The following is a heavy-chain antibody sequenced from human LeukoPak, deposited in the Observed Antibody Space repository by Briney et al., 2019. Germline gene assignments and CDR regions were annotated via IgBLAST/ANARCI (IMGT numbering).Heavy chain of an antibody. Sequence: GGSLRLSCAASGFTLSSYSMNWVRQAPGKGMEWVSSISSSSSPIFYADSLKGRFTISRDNTKNSLYLQMNSLRAEDTAVYYCARPGHDTTNSYGMDVWGQGTTVTVSS. D-gene: IGHD2/OR15-2a*01. J-gene: IGHJ6*02. V-gene: IGHV3-21*01. CDR2: ISSSSSPI. CDR3: ARPGHDTTNSYGMDV. CDR1: GFTLSSYS.